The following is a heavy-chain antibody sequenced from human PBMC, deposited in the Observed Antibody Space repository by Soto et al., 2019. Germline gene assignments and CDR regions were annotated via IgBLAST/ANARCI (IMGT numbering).Heavy chain of an antibody. CDR1: GFSVSSNY. CDR2: HYSGGST. D-gene: IGHD1-26*01. CDR3: ARHRHPRGTVGATSPLDP. J-gene: IGHJ5*02. V-gene: IGHV3-53*01. Sequence: GGSLRLSCAISGFSVSSNYLSWVRQAPGKGLEWVSVHYSGGSTYYADSVQGRFTISRDKSNNTLYLQMRRVRAEDTAVYFCARHRHPRGTVGATSPLDPWGQGTQITVSS.